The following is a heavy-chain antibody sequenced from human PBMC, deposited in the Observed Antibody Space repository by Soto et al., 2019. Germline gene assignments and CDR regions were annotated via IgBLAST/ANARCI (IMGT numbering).Heavy chain of an antibody. V-gene: IGHV1-69*13. J-gene: IGHJ5*02. Sequence: SVKVSCKASGGTFSSYAISWVRQAPGQGLEWMGGIIPIFGTANYAQKFQGRVTITADESTSTAYMELSSLRSEATAVYYCARGYYYDSSGNGPTWGQGTLVTVSS. CDR3: ARGYYYDSSGNGPT. CDR2: IIPIFGTA. D-gene: IGHD3-22*01. CDR1: GGTFSSYA.